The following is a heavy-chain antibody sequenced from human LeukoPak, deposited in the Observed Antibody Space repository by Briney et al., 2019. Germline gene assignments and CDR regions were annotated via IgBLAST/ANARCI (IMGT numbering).Heavy chain of an antibody. Sequence: SETLSLTCTVYGGSFSGYYWSWIRQPPGKGLEWIGEINHSGSTNYNPPLKSRVTISVDTSKNQFSLKLSSVTAADTAVYYCARGRYSYGRKFDYWGQGTLVTVSS. V-gene: IGHV4-34*01. CDR1: GGSFSGYY. CDR2: INHSGST. J-gene: IGHJ4*02. D-gene: IGHD5-18*01. CDR3: ARGRYSYGRKFDY.